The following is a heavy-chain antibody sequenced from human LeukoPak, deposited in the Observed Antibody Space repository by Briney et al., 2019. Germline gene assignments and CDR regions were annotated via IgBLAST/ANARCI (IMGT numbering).Heavy chain of an antibody. CDR3: VKDIGPVATQFDH. CDR2: ISSNGGST. V-gene: IGHV3-64D*06. Sequence: GGSLRLSCSASGFTFSGYAMHWVRQASGKGLEYVSAISSNGGSTYYADSVKGRFTISRDNSKNTLYLQMSSLRAEDTAVYYCVKDIGPVATQFDHWGQGTLVTVSS. D-gene: IGHD1-26*01. CDR1: GFTFSGYA. J-gene: IGHJ4*02.